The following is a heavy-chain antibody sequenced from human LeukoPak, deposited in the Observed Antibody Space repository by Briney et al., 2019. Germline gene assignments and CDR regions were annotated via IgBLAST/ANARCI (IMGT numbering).Heavy chain of an antibody. D-gene: IGHD3-22*01. CDR2: IYHSGNT. V-gene: IGHV4-61*01. CDR1: GGSVSSGSSF. Sequence: SETLSLTCTVSGGSVSSGSSFWSWIRQPPGKGLEWIGYIYHSGNTNYNPSLKSRVTISVDTSKSQLSLKLNSVTAADTAVYYCARDRNYYDSSGYYFANWGQGTMVTVSS. CDR3: ARDRNYYDSSGYYFAN. J-gene: IGHJ3*01.